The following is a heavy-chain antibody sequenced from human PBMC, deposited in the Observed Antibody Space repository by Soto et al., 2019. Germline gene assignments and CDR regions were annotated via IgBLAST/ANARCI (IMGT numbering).Heavy chain of an antibody. Sequence: GGSLRLSCAASGFTFSSYSMNWVRQAPGKGLEWVSSISSSSSYIYYADSVKGRFTISRDNAKNSLYLQMNSLRAEDTAVYYCAREVIVATGGFDLWGRGTLVTVSS. V-gene: IGHV3-21*01. D-gene: IGHD5-12*01. J-gene: IGHJ2*01. CDR2: ISSSSSYI. CDR1: GFTFSSYS. CDR3: AREVIVATGGFDL.